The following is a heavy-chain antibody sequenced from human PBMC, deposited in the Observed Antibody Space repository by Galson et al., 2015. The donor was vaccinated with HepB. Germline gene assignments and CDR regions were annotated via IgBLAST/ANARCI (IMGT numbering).Heavy chain of an antibody. CDR3: AAGTYDTALGDY. Sequence: SLRLSCAASGFTFSSYVMHWVRQAPGQGLEWVALISDDGNNKFYGDSVRGRFTVSGDISKNILYLQMNSLRVEDTAVYYCAAGTYDTALGDYWGQGTLVTVSS. CDR1: GFTFSSYV. D-gene: IGHD3-22*01. J-gene: IGHJ4*02. V-gene: IGHV3-30*03. CDR2: ISDDGNNK.